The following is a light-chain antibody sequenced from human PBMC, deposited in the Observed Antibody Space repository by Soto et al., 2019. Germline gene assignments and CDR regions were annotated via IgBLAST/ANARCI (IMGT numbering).Light chain of an antibody. J-gene: IGKJ2*01. CDR1: QSISSW. CDR2: KAS. V-gene: IGKV1-5*03. Sequence: DIQMTQSPSTLSASVGDRVTITCRASQSISSWLAWNQQKPAKAPKLLIYKASSLESGVPSRFSGSGSGTEFTLTIISLQPDDFATYYCQQYNSYLYTFGQGTKLEIK. CDR3: QQYNSYLYT.